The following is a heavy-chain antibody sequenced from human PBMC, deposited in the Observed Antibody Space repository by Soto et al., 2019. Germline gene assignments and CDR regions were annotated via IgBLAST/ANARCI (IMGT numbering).Heavy chain of an antibody. V-gene: IGHV4-34*01. Sequence: SETLSLTCAVYGGSFSGYYWSWIRQPPGKGLEWIGEINHSGSTNYNPSLKSRVTISVDTSKNQFSLKLSSVTAADTAVYYCASYIAAAGRNDYWGQGTLVTVSS. CDR2: INHSGST. CDR3: ASYIAAAGRNDY. J-gene: IGHJ4*02. CDR1: GGSFSGYY. D-gene: IGHD6-13*01.